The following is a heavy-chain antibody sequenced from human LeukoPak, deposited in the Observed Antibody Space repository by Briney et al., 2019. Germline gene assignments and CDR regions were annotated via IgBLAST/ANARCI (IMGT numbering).Heavy chain of an antibody. Sequence: GGSLRLSCVASGFNFNNYDLHWVRQAPGKGLEWVAFIKFHGHETFYADSVEGRFTFSRDNAKNSLYLQMNSLRAEDTAVYYCARDLLRLRLGELSSPFDYWGQGTLVTVSS. D-gene: IGHD3-16*02. CDR3: ARDLLRLRLGELSSPFDY. V-gene: IGHV3-30*02. J-gene: IGHJ4*02. CDR2: IKFHGHET. CDR1: GFNFNNYD.